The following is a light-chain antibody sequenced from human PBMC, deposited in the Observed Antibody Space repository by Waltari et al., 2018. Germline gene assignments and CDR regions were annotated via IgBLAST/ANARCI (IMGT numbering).Light chain of an antibody. Sequence: DIQMTQSPSSLSASVGDRVTITCRASQSISSYLNWYQQKPGKAPKLLIYAASSLQSGVPSMCSGSGSGTDFTLTISSLQPEDFAAYYCQQSHSSPPTFGQGTKVEI. CDR3: QQSHSSPPT. CDR2: AAS. V-gene: IGKV1-39*01. CDR1: QSISSY. J-gene: IGKJ1*01.